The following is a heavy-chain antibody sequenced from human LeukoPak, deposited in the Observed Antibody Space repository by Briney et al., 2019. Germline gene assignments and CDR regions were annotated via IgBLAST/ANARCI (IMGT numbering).Heavy chain of an antibody. V-gene: IGHV3-30*04. D-gene: IGHD4/OR15-4a*01. Sequence: GSLRLSCGVSGFSFSIYTLHWVRQAPGKGLEWVGVISKDGSSTHYADSVRGRFTISRDNSKNTLYLQMDSLRVEDMGVYFCARAPPTIGIDYWGQGTLVIVSS. CDR1: GFSFSIYT. CDR2: ISKDGSST. CDR3: ARAPPTIGIDY. J-gene: IGHJ4*02.